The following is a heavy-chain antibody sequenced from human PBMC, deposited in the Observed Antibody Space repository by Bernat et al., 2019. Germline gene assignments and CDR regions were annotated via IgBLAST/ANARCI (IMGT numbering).Heavy chain of an antibody. CDR2: IWYDGSHK. D-gene: IGHD6-13*01. CDR3: ARVDSSSWYW. J-gene: IGHJ4*02. V-gene: IGHV3-33*01. CDR1: GFTFNIYA. Sequence: QVQLMESGGDVVQPGRSLRLSCAASGFTFNIYAMHWVRQAPGMGLEWVAVIWYDGSHKFYADSVQGRFTVSRDNSKDMLYLQMNSLRAEDTAVYYCARVDSSSWYWWGQGTLVTVSS.